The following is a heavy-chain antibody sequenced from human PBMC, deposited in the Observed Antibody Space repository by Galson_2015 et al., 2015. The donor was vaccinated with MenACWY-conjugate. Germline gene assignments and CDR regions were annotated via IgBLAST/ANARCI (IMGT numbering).Heavy chain of an antibody. CDR2: ISGSGGST. Sequence: SLRLSCAASGFTFSSYAMSWVRQAPGKGLEWVSAISGSGGSTYYADSVKGRFTISRDNSKNTLYLQMNSLRAEDTAVYYCAKPSAAGYYFDYWGQGTLVTVSS. J-gene: IGHJ4*02. V-gene: IGHV3-23*01. CDR3: AKPSAAGYYFDY. CDR1: GFTFSSYA. D-gene: IGHD6-13*01.